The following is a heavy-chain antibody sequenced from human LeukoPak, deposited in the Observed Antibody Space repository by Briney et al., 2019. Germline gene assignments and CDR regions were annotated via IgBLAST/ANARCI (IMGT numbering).Heavy chain of an antibody. J-gene: IGHJ4*02. V-gene: IGHV3-33*01. Sequence: GGSLRLSCAASGFTFSSYGMHWVRQAPGKALEWVAVIWYDGSNKYYADSVKGRFTISRDNSKNTLYLQMNSLRAEDTAVYYCARQELFRTGGIDYWGQGTLVTVSS. D-gene: IGHD1-7*01. CDR3: ARQELFRTGGIDY. CDR1: GFTFSSYG. CDR2: IWYDGSNK.